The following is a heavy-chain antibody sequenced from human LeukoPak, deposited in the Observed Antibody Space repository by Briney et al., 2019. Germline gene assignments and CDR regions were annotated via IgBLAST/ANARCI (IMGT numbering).Heavy chain of an antibody. Sequence: GRSLRLSCAASGFTFDDYAMHWVRQAPGKGLEWVSGISWNSGSIGYADSVKGRFTISRDNAKNSLYLQMNSLRAEDTASYYFAKDGVTTTDYSSYGMDVWGKGPTVTVSS. D-gene: IGHD4-11*01. CDR2: ISWNSGSI. CDR1: GFTFDDYA. V-gene: IGHV3-9*01. CDR3: AKDGVTTTDYSSYGMDV. J-gene: IGHJ6*04.